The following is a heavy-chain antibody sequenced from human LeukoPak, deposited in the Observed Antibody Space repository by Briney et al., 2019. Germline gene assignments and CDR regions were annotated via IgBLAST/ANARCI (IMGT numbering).Heavy chain of an antibody. V-gene: IGHV4-39*01. J-gene: IGHJ4*02. D-gene: IGHD1-26*01. CDR3: VKSGGYGLIDY. CDR1: GVSISGSYYY. CDR2: IYCSGST. Sequence: SETLSLTCAVSGVSISGSYYYWGWIRQPPGKGLEWIGNIYCSGSTYYNASLQSRVTISIDTSKNQFSLRLNSVTAADTAMYFCVKSGGYGLIDYWGQGTLVTVSS.